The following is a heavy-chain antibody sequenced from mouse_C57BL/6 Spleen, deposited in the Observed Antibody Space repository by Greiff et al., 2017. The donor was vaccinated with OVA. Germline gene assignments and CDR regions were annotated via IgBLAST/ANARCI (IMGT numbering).Heavy chain of an antibody. CDR3: TRDEVGEAWFAY. J-gene: IGHJ3*01. D-gene: IGHD1-3*01. CDR1: GFTFSSYA. Sequence: EVKLVESGEGLVKPGGSLKLSCAASGFTFSSYAMSWVRQTPEKRLEWVAYISSGGDYIYYADTVKGRFTISRDNARNTLYLQMSSLKSEDTAMYYCTRDEVGEAWFAYWGQGTLVTVSA. CDR2: ISSGGDYI. V-gene: IGHV5-9-1*02.